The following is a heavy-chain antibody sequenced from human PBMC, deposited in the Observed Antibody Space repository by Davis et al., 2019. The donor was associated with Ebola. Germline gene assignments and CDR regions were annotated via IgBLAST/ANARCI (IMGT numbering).Heavy chain of an antibody. V-gene: IGHV4-34*01. CDR3: ARGGAVAGP. CDR2: INHSGST. D-gene: IGHD6-19*01. Sequence: SETLSLTCAVYASSFSGSYCSWVRPPQGTAREWIGEINHSGSTNYNPSLKSRVTISVDTSKNQFSLKLNSVTAAYTAVYYCARGGAVAGPWGQGTLVTVSS. CDR1: ASSFSGSY. J-gene: IGHJ4*02.